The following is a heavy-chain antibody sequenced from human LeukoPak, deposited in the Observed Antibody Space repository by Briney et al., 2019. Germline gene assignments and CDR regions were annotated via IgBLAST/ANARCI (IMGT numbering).Heavy chain of an antibody. V-gene: IGHV3-30*04. CDR2: ISYDGSNK. CDR1: GFTFSNYA. Sequence: PGRSLRLSCAASGFTFSNYAMHWVRQAPGKGLEWVAVISYDGSNKYYADSVKGRFTISRDNSKNTLYLQMNSLRAEDTAVYYCARDEGEWQLSYYFDYWGQGTLVTVSS. CDR3: ARDEGEWQLSYYFDY. D-gene: IGHD1-26*01. J-gene: IGHJ4*02.